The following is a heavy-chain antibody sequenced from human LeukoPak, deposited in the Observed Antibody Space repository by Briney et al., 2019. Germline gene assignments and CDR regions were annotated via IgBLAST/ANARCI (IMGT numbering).Heavy chain of an antibody. J-gene: IGHJ6*03. CDR3: ARDPRSGTRYYYYMDV. Sequence: PGGSLRLSCAASGFTFSDYYMSWIRQAPGKGLEWVSYISSSGSTIYYADSVKGRFTISRDNAKNSLYLQMNSLRAEDTAVYYCARDPRSGTRYYYYMDVWGKGTTVTVSS. V-gene: IGHV3-11*04. CDR2: ISSSGSTI. CDR1: GFTFSDYY. D-gene: IGHD3-10*01.